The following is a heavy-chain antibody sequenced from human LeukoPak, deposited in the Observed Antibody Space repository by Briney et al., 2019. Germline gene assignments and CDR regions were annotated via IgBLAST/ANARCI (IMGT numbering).Heavy chain of an antibody. J-gene: IGHJ4*02. CDR2: IYNSGST. D-gene: IGHD4-23*01. CDR1: GDSISSSSYY. CDR3: ARHAYYGAKYFDY. Sequence: SETLSLTCIVSGDSISSSSYYWGWIRQPPGTGLEWIGSIYNSGSTHYNPSLKSRVTISVDTSKNQFSLKLSSVTAADTAVYYCARHAYYGAKYFDYWGQGTLVTVSS. V-gene: IGHV4-39*01.